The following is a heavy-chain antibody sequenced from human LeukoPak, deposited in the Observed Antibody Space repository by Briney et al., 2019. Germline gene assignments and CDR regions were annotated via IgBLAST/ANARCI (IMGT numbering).Heavy chain of an antibody. V-gene: IGHV3-15*01. CDR2: IKSKTDGGTT. J-gene: IGHJ4*02. Sequence: PGGSLRLSCAASGFTFSNAWMSWVRQAPGKGLEWVGRIKSKTDGGTTDYAAPVKGRFIISRDDSKNTLYLQMNSLKTEDTAVYYCLRDWYGSGSYWQIRESYFDYWGQGTLVTVSS. D-gene: IGHD3-10*01. CDR1: GFTFSNAW. CDR3: LRDWYGSGSYWQIRESYFDY.